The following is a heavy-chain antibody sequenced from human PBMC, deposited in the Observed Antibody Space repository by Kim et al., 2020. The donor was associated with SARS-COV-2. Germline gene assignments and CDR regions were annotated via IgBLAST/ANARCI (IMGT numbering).Heavy chain of an antibody. D-gene: IGHD3-22*01. Sequence: SETLSLTCTVSGGTISSYYWSWIRQPPGKGLEWIGYIYYSGSTNYNPSLKSRVTISVDTSKNQLSLKLSSVTAADTAVYYCARGDTYDGGWFDPWGQGTLVTVSS. V-gene: IGHV4-59*01. CDR3: ARGDTYDGGWFDP. CDR2: IYYSGST. CDR1: GGTISSYY. J-gene: IGHJ5*02.